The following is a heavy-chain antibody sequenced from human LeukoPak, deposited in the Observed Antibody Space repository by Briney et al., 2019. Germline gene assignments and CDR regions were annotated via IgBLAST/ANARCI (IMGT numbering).Heavy chain of an antibody. CDR2: INPHNGGT. CDR3: ARDLVVRDSGPGNYYIFADAIDI. J-gene: IGHJ3*02. V-gene: IGHV1-2*02. Sequence: GASVKVSCKASGYIFSDHYVHWVRQAPGQGLEWMGWINPHNGGTNYARKFQGRVSMTRATSLSTAYMELSSLTSDETAIYYCARDLVVRDSGPGNYYIFADAIDIWGQGTLVTVSS. D-gene: IGHD3-10*01. CDR1: GYIFSDHY.